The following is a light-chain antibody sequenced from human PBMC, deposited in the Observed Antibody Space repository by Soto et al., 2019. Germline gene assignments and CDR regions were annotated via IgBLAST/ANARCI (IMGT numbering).Light chain of an antibody. CDR1: QNVGSAY. Sequence: EIVLTQSPGTLSLSPGDRASLSRRASQNVGSAYLAWYQHKPGQAPRLLIFGTSSRATGIPDRFSGSGSGTDFTLTISRLEAEDFAVYYCQQYGGSRWTFGQGTKVEAK. CDR2: GTS. J-gene: IGKJ1*01. CDR3: QQYGGSRWT. V-gene: IGKV3-20*01.